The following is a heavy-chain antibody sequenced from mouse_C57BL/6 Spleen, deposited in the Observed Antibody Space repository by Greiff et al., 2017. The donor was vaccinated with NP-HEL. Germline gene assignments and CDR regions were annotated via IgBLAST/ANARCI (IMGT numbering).Heavy chain of an antibody. CDR2: INYDGSST. Sequence: EVMLVESEGGLVQPGSSMKLSCTASGFTFSDYYMAWVRQVPEKGLEWVANINYDGSSTYYLDSLKSRFIISRDNAKNILYLQMSSLKSEDTATYYGARGYYYDYDGTLDYWGQGTTLTVSS. V-gene: IGHV5-16*01. CDR1: GFTFSDYY. D-gene: IGHD2-4*01. CDR3: ARGYYYDYDGTLDY. J-gene: IGHJ2*01.